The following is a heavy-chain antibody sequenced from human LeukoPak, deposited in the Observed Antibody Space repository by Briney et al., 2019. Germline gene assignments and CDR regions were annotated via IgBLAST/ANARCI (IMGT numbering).Heavy chain of an antibody. V-gene: IGHV4-30-4*01. J-gene: IGHJ5*02. CDR3: ARVGDCSSTSCYTQVSGNWFDP. CDR2: IYYSRST. CDR1: GGSISSGDYY. Sequence: SETLSLTCTVSGGSISSGDYYWSWIRQPPGKGLEWIGYIYYSRSTYYNPSLKSRVTISVDTSKNQFSLKLSSVTAADTAVYYCARVGDCSSTSCYTQVSGNWFDPWGQGTLVTVSS. D-gene: IGHD2-2*02.